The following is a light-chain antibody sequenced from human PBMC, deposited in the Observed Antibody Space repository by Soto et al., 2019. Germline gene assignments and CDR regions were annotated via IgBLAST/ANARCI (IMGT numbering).Light chain of an antibody. CDR1: NTDLGVYGY. J-gene: IGLJ1*01. CDR2: GVN. CDR3: FSKISGFVYG. V-gene: IGLV2-14*01. Sequence: QSFRAEPASLSGSFGQSITISCSGPNTDLGVYGYVSWYQHHPGKAPKLLIYGVNNRPSGISDRFSGSKSGDTASLTISGLQAEDEADYFCFSKISGFVYGFGTGTKVTVL.